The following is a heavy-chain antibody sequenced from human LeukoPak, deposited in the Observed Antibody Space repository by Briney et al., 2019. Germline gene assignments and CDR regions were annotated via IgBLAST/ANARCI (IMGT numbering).Heavy chain of an antibody. V-gene: IGHV3-74*01. Sequence: PGGSLRLSCAASGFTFSTYWMHWVRQAPGKGLVWVSRINSDGSSRTYADSVKGRFTISRDNAKNTLYLQMNSLRAEDTAVYYCAGVSPQWLIPLDYWGQGTLVTVSS. CDR1: GFTFSTYW. J-gene: IGHJ4*02. D-gene: IGHD6-19*01. CDR3: AGVSPQWLIPLDY. CDR2: INSDGSSR.